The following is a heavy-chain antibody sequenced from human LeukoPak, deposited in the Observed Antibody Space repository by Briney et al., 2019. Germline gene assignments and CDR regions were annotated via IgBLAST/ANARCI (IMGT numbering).Heavy chain of an antibody. CDR2: INPNSGGT. Sequence: ASVKVSCKASGYTFTGYYMHWVRQAPGQGLEWMGWINPNSGGTNYAQKFQGRVTMTRDMSINTAYMELSRLRSDDTAVYYCARVHSSGWYYGMDVWGQGTTVTVSS. V-gene: IGHV1-2*02. D-gene: IGHD6-19*01. CDR3: ARVHSSGWYYGMDV. CDR1: GYTFTGYY. J-gene: IGHJ6*02.